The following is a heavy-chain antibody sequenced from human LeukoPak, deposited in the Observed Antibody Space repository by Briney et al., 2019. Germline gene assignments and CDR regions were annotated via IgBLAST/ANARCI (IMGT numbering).Heavy chain of an antibody. CDR3: ASPSEYYDSSGYYSWAFDI. D-gene: IGHD3-22*01. Sequence: GGSLRLSCAASGFTVSSNYMSWVRQAPGKGLEWVSVIYSGGSTYYADSVKGRFTISRDNSKNTLYPQMNSLRAEDTAVYYCASPSEYYDSSGYYSWAFDIWGQGTMVTVSS. J-gene: IGHJ3*02. V-gene: IGHV3-53*01. CDR2: IYSGGST. CDR1: GFTVSSNY.